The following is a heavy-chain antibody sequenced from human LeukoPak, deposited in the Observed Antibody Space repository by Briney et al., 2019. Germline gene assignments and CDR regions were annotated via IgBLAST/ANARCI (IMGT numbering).Heavy chain of an antibody. J-gene: IGHJ6*03. Sequence: GESLKISCKGSGYTFTNYWIAWVRQMPGKGLEWMGIIYPGDSDTRYSPSFQGQVTISADKSISTAYMQWSSLKASDTAMYLCARQYNSSRIGGYYMDVWGKGTTVTVSS. CDR2: IYPGDSDT. D-gene: IGHD6-13*01. CDR1: GYTFTNYW. V-gene: IGHV5-51*01. CDR3: ARQYNSSRIGGYYMDV.